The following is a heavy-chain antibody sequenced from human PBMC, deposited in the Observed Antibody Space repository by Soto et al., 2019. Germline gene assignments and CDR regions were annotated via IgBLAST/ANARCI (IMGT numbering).Heavy chain of an antibody. V-gene: IGHV4-4*07. CDR2: IYDTGSV. CDR3: ARVQRYSGSFRWFDP. D-gene: IGHD6-19*01. Sequence: SETLSLTCTVSGGSIRDYYWSWVRQPAGKGLEWIGRIYDTGSVNYNPSLQSRVTMSVDTSQNQLSLKLSPVTVADTAVYYCARVQRYSGSFRWFDPWGQGTLVTVSS. J-gene: IGHJ5*02. CDR1: GGSIRDYY.